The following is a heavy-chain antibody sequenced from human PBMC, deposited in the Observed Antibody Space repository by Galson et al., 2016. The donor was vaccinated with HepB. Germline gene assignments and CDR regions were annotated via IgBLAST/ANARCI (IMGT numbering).Heavy chain of an antibody. J-gene: IGHJ4*02. V-gene: IGHV3-23*01. D-gene: IGHD1-14*01. CDR1: GFTFSSYA. CDR3: AKVLKAGTTVES. Sequence: SLRLSCAASGFTFSSYAMGWVRQAPGKGLEWVSSISGSGRSMYSADSVKGRFTISRNNSENTLYLQMTTLRAEDTAVYFCAKVLKAGTTVESWGQGTLVTGSS. CDR2: ISGSGRSM.